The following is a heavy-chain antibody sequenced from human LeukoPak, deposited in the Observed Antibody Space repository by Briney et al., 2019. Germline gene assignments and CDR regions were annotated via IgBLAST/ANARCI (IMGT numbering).Heavy chain of an antibody. J-gene: IGHJ4*02. Sequence: GRSLRLSCAASGFTFDDYAMHWVRQAPGKCLEWVSGISWNSGSIGYADSVKSRFTISRDNAKNSLYLQMNSLRAEDTALYYCAKGSGEWGQGTLVTVSS. CDR3: AKGSGE. D-gene: IGHD2-21*01. V-gene: IGHV3-9*01. CDR1: GFTFDDYA. CDR2: ISWNSGSI.